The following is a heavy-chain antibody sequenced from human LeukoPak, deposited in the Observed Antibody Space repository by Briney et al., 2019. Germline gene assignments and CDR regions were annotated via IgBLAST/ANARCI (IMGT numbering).Heavy chain of an antibody. CDR3: ARGQRELPRYYYYYMDV. Sequence: ASVKVSCKASGYTFTSYYMHWVRQAPGQGLEWMGIINPSGGSTSYAQKFQGRVTMTRDMSTSTVYMELSSLRSEDTAVYYCARGQRELPRYYYYYMDVWGKGTTVTVSS. J-gene: IGHJ6*03. V-gene: IGHV1-46*01. CDR1: GYTFTSYY. D-gene: IGHD1-26*01. CDR2: INPSGGST.